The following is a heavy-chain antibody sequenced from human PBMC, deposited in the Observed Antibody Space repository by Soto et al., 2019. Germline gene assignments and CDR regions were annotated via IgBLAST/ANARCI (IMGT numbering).Heavy chain of an antibody. J-gene: IGHJ4*02. CDR1: GFPFTSYS. CDR2: ISDSDDRT. V-gene: IGHV3-23*01. D-gene: IGHD3-16*01. Sequence: GGSLRLSCAASGFPFTSYSISWVRQAPWKGLEWVSGISDSDDRTHYADSVKCRFTISRDNSKTTLYLQMNSLRADDTAVYYSAKASTYDYIWGSYPYYFKCCGQGTLVTVSS. CDR3: AKASTYDYIWGSYPYYFKC.